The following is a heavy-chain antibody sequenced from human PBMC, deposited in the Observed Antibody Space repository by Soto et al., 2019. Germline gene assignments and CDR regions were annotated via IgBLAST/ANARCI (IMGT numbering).Heavy chain of an antibody. CDR3: ARAKKGIAAAENWFDP. V-gene: IGHV4-31*03. D-gene: IGHD6-13*01. Sequence: SETLSLTCTVSGGSISSGVYYWSWIRQHPGKGLEWIGYIYYSGSTYYNPSLKSRVTISVDTSKNQFSLKLSSVTAADTAVYYCARAKKGIAAAENWFDPWGQGTMVTV. J-gene: IGHJ5*02. CDR2: IYYSGST. CDR1: GGSISSGVYY.